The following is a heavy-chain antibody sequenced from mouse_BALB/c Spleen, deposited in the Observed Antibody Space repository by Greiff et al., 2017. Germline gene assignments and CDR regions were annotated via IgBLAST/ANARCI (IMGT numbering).Heavy chain of an antibody. CDR3: ARGDYGPYY. CDR2: ISSGSSTN. Sequence: EVQLVESGGGLVQPGGSRKLSCAASGFTFSSFGMHWVRQAPEKGLEWVAYISSGSSTNYYADTVTGRFTISRDNPKNTLFLQMTSLRSEDTAMYYCARGDYGPYYWGQGTTLTVSS. D-gene: IGHD1-1*01. J-gene: IGHJ2*01. CDR1: GFTFSSFG. V-gene: IGHV5-17*02.